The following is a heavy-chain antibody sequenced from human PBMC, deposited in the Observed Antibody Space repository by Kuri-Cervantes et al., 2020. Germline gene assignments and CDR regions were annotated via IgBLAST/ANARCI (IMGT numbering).Heavy chain of an antibody. V-gene: IGHV1-18*01. CDR2: ISPYTGKT. J-gene: IGHJ5*02. Sequence: ASVKVSCKASGYTFSRYDINWVRQATGQGLEWMGWISPYTGKTNYAQKFQGRVTMTTDTSTSTAYMKLRSLRYDDTAVYYCASRIVGWLEVWFDPWGQGTLVTVSS. D-gene: IGHD1-26*01. CDR3: ASRIVGWLEVWFDP. CDR1: GYTFSRYD.